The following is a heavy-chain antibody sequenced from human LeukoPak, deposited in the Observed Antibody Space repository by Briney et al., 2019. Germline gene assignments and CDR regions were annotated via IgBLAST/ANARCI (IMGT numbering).Heavy chain of an antibody. CDR1: GGTFSSYA. J-gene: IGHJ4*02. CDR3: ARGYSYGGEFDY. D-gene: IGHD5-18*01. CDR2: IIPILGIA. V-gene: IGHV1-69*04. Sequence: GASVKVSCKASGGTFSSYAISWVRQAPGQGLEWMGRIIPILGIANYAQKFQGRVTITADKSTSTAYMELSSLRSEDTAVYYCARGYSYGGEFDYWGQGTLATVSS.